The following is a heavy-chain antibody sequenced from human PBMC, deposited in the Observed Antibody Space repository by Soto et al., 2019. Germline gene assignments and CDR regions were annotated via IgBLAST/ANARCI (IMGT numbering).Heavy chain of an antibody. Sequence: QVQLVESGGGVVQPGGSLRLSCAASGFTFSTFAIHWVRQVPGKGLEWVTFISYDGRNKYYTDSVKGRFTISRDNSKNTVYLQLNSLRAEDTALYFCARDWSSYYDYWGQGTLVTVSS. CDR2: ISYDGRNK. D-gene: IGHD3-10*01. J-gene: IGHJ4*02. V-gene: IGHV3-30-3*01. CDR3: ARDWSSYYDY. CDR1: GFTFSTFA.